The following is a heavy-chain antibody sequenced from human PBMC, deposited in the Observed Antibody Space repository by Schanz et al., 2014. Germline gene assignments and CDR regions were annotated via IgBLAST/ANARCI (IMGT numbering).Heavy chain of an antibody. D-gene: IGHD1-1*01. V-gene: IGHV1-18*01. CDR3: ARDHVATTEYDYYIKERDD. CDR1: GYTFISYG. Sequence: QVQLVQSEAEVKKPGSSVKVSCKASGYTFISYGISWLRQAPGQGLEWIGWISAQTGDTRYAQKMQGRVTMTRDVSSTTAYMELRRLRYDDTDVNYCARDHVATTEYDYYIKERDDWATGNT. CDR2: ISAQTGDT. J-gene: IGHJ6*03.